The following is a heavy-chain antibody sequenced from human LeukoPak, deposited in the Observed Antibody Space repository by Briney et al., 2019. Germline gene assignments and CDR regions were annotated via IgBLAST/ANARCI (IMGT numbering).Heavy chain of an antibody. CDR1: GGTFSSYT. D-gene: IGHD2-8*01. Sequence: TVKVSCKASGGTFSSYTISWVRQAPGQGLEWMGRIIPILGIANYAQKFQGRVTITADKSTSTAYMELSSLRSEDTAVYYCARGVSSYPTDAFDIWGQGTMVTVSS. J-gene: IGHJ3*02. V-gene: IGHV1-69*02. CDR3: ARGVSSYPTDAFDI. CDR2: IIPILGIA.